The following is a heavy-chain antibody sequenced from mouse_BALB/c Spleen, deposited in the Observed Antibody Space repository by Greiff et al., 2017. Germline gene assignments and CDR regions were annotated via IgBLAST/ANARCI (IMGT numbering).Heavy chain of an antibody. D-gene: IGHD1-1*01. CDR3: ARQGVGAMDY. CDR1: GFTFSSYA. J-gene: IGHJ4*01. CDR2: ISSGGSYT. Sequence: EVQLVESGGGLVKPGGSLKLSCAASGFTFSSYAMSWVRQTPEKRLEWVATISSGGSYTYYPDSVKGRFTISRDNAKNTLYLQMSSLRSEDTAMYYCARQGVGAMDYWGQGTSVTVSS. V-gene: IGHV5-9-3*01.